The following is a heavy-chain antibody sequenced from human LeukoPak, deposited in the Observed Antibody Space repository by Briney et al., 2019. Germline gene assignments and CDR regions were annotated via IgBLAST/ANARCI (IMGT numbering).Heavy chain of an antibody. CDR2: INPNSGGT. D-gene: IGHD2-8*01. V-gene: IGHV1-2*02. Sequence: VKVSCKASGYTFTGYYMHWVRQAPGQGLEWMGWINPNSGGTNYAQKFQGRVTMTRDTSISTAYMELSRLRSDDTAVYYCARWGGHCTSGLCYYFDCWGQGTLVTVSS. J-gene: IGHJ4*02. CDR1: GYTFTGYY. CDR3: ARWGGHCTSGLCYYFDC.